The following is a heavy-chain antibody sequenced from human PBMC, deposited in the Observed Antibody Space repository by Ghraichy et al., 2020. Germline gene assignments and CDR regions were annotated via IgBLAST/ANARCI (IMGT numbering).Heavy chain of an antibody. Sequence: LSLTCAASGFTFSSYGMHWVRQAPGKGLEWVAVISYDGSNKYYADSVKGRFTISRDNSKNTLYLQMNSLRAEDTAVYYCAKEVGEVTGTKALTYWGQGTLVTVSS. V-gene: IGHV3-30*18. J-gene: IGHJ4*02. CDR3: AKEVGEVTGTKALTY. CDR2: ISYDGSNK. D-gene: IGHD1-7*01. CDR1: GFTFSSYG.